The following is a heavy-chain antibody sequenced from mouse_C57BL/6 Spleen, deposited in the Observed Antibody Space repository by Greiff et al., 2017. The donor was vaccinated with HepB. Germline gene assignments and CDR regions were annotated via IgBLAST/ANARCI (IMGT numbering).Heavy chain of an antibody. V-gene: IGHV5-17*01. J-gene: IGHJ1*03. CDR1: GFTFSDYG. Sequence: EVQLVESGGGLVKPGGSLKLSCAASGFTFSDYGMHWVRQAPEKGLEWVAYISSGSSTIYYADTVKVRFTITRDNAKNTLIRQMTSLRSEDTAMYYWARKSPYFDVWGTGTTVTVSS. CDR3: ARKSPYFDV. CDR2: ISSGSSTI.